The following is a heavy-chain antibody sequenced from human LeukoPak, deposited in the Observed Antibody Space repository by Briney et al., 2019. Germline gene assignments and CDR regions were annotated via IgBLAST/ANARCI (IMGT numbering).Heavy chain of an antibody. V-gene: IGHV3-23*01. CDR1: GFTFSSYE. D-gene: IGHD2-8*01. CDR2: ISSSGAGT. J-gene: IGHJ4*02. Sequence: GGSLRLSCAASGFTFSSYEMNWVRQAPGKGLEWVSYISSSGAGTYYADSVKGRFTISRDNSKNTLYLQMNSLRAEDTAVYYCAKRACTSGVCHLDYWGQGTLVTVSS. CDR3: AKRACTSGVCHLDY.